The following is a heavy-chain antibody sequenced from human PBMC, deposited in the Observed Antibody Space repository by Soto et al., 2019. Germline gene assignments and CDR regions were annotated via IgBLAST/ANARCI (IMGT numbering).Heavy chain of an antibody. CDR3: ARDLGVPYGMDV. D-gene: IGHD3-10*01. Sequence: GGSLRLSCAASGFTFSSYGMHWVSQAPGKGLEWVAVIWYDGSNKYYADSVKGRFTISRDNSKNTLYLQMNSLRAEDTAVYYCARDLGVPYGMDVWGQGTTVTVSS. V-gene: IGHV3-33*01. J-gene: IGHJ6*02. CDR1: GFTFSSYG. CDR2: IWYDGSNK.